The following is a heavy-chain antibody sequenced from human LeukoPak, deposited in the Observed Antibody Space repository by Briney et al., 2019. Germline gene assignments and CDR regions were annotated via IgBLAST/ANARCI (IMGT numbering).Heavy chain of an antibody. J-gene: IGHJ4*02. V-gene: IGHV1-3*01. CDR2: INAGNGNT. CDR1: GYTFTSYA. CDR3: ARRGLYPAAAFDY. Sequence: ASVKVSCKASGYTFTSYAMHWVRQAPGQRLEWMGWINAGNGNTKYSQKFQGRVTITRDTPASTAYMELSSLRSEDTAVYYCARRGLYPAAAFDYWGQGTLVTVSS. D-gene: IGHD2-2*02.